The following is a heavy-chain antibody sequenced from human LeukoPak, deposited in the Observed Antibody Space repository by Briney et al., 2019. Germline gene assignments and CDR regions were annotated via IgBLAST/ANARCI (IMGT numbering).Heavy chain of an antibody. Sequence: PGGSLRLSCAASGFTFSSFAMSWVAHAPGQGLEWVSAISGSGGSTYYADSVKGRFTISRDNSKNTLYLQMNSLRAEDTAVYYCAKKKSYSGYAPPFDYWGQGTLVTVSS. D-gene: IGHD5-12*01. CDR1: GFTFSSFA. CDR2: ISGSGGST. V-gene: IGHV3-23*01. CDR3: AKKKSYSGYAPPFDY. J-gene: IGHJ4*02.